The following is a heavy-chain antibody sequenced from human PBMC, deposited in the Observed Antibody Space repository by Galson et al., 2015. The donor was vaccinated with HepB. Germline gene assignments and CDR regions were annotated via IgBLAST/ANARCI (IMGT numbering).Heavy chain of an antibody. CDR1: GGTFTSYA. J-gene: IGHJ6*02. D-gene: IGHD2-2*03. Sequence: SVKVSCKASGGTFTSYAISWVRQAPGQGLEWMGGIIPVFDRADYAQKFQDRVTITADKSTSTAYMELSSLRSEDTAVYYCARWISHYYYGMDVWGQGTTVTVSS. CDR2: IIPVFDRA. V-gene: IGHV1-69*06. CDR3: ARWISHYYYGMDV.